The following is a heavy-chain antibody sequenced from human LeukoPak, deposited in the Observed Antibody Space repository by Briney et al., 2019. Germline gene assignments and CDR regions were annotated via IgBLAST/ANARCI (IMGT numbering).Heavy chain of an antibody. CDR1: GFTFSNYE. V-gene: IGHV3-48*03. CDR2: ISGSGSTT. D-gene: IGHD3-22*01. CDR3: ARDRSEVYYDSSGYFDY. J-gene: IGHJ4*02. Sequence: GGSLRLSCAASGFTFSNYEMIWARQAPGKGLEWISYISGSGSTTYNADSVKGRFTASRDNAQNSLYLQMNSLRAEDTAVYYCARDRSEVYYDSSGYFDYWGQGTLVTVSS.